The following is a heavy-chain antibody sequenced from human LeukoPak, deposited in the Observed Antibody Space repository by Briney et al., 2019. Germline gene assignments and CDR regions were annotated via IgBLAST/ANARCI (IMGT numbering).Heavy chain of an antibody. CDR3: AREQPDYGGNSHAFDI. CDR1: GYTFTGYY. CDR2: INPNSGGT. J-gene: IGHJ3*02. Sequence: VASVKVSCKASGYTFTGYYMHWVRQAPGQGLEWMGWINPNSGGTNYAQKFQGRVTMTRDTSISTAYMELSRLRSDDTAVYYCAREQPDYGGNSHAFDIWGQGTMVTVSS. V-gene: IGHV1-2*02. D-gene: IGHD4-23*01.